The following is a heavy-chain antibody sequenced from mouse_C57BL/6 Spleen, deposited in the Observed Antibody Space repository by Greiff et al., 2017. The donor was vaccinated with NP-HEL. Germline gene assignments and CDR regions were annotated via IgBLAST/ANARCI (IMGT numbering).Heavy chain of an antibody. J-gene: IGHJ3*01. CDR1: GYTFTSYW. V-gene: IGHV1-72*01. D-gene: IGHD2-1*01. Sequence: QVQLQQPGAELVKPGASVKLSCKASGYTFTSYWMHWVKQRPGRGLEWIGRIAPNSGGTKYNEKFKSKATLTVDKPSSTAYMQLSSLTSEDAAVYYCARSPYYGNTEAYWGQGTLVTVSA. CDR2: IAPNSGGT. CDR3: ARSPYYGNTEAY.